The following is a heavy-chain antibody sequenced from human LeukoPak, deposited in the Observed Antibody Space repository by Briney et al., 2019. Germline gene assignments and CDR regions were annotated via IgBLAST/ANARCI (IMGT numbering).Heavy chain of an antibody. V-gene: IGHV1-18*01. Sequence: ASVQVSCKASGYTFTSYGISWVRQAPGQGLEWMGWISAYNGNTNYAQRLQGRVTMTTDTSTSTAYMELRSLRSDDTAVYYCAREYYDSNKRDYFDYWGQGTLVTVSS. CDR1: GYTFTSYG. J-gene: IGHJ4*02. CDR2: ISAYNGNT. CDR3: AREYYDSNKRDYFDY. D-gene: IGHD3-22*01.